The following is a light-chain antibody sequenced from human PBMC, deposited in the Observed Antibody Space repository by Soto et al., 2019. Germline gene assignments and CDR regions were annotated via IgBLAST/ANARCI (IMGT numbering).Light chain of an antibody. J-gene: IGKJ3*01. CDR3: QQRSNWGFT. Sequence: EIVLTQSPATLSLSPGERATLSCRPSQSVSSYLAWYQQKPGQAPRLLIYDASNRATGIPARFSGSGSGTDFTLTISSLEPEDFAVYYCQQRSNWGFTFGPGTKVDIK. CDR1: QSVSSY. V-gene: IGKV3-11*01. CDR2: DAS.